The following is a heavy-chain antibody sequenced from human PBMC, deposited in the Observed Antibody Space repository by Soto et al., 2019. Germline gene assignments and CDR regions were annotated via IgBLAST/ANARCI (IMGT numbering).Heavy chain of an antibody. J-gene: IGHJ4*02. CDR2: FDPEDGET. V-gene: IGHV1-24*01. Sequence: ASVKVSCKVSGYTLTELSMHWVRQAPGKGLEWMGGFDPEDGETIYAQKFQGRVTMTEDTSTDTAYMELSSLRSEDTAVYYCATGQPQGRTFDYWGQGTLVTVSS. CDR1: GYTLTELS. CDR3: ATGQPQGRTFDY.